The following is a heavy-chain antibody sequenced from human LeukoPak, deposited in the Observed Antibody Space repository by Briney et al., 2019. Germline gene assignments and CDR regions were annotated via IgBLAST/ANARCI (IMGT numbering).Heavy chain of an antibody. V-gene: IGHV5-51*01. D-gene: IGHD3-10*01. CDR1: GYSFTSYW. CDR2: IYPGDSDT. CDR3: ARLRGSPTVYYYYGMDV. Sequence: GESLKISCKGSGYSFTSYWIGWVRQMPGKGLEWMGIIYPGDSDTRYSPSFQGQVTISADKSISTAYLQWSSLKASDTAMYYCARLRGSPTVYYYYGMDVWGQGTTVTVSS. J-gene: IGHJ6*02.